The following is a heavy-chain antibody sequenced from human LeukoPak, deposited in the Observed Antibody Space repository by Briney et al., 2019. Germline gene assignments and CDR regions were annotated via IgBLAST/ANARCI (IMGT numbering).Heavy chain of an antibody. CDR2: ISYDGSNK. CDR3: AKDLDPNNWNDGGAFDI. V-gene: IGHV3-30*04. D-gene: IGHD1-1*01. CDR1: GFTFSSYA. J-gene: IGHJ3*02. Sequence: GRSLRLSCAASGFTFSSYAMHWVRQAPGKGLEWVAVISYDGSNKYYADSVKGRFTISRDNSKNTVYLQMNSLRAEDTAVYYCAKDLDPNNWNDGGAFDIWGQGTMVTVSS.